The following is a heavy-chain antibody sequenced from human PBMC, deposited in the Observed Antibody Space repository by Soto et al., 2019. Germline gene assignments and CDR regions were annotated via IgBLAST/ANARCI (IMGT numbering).Heavy chain of an antibody. J-gene: IGHJ6*04. V-gene: IGHV3-73*01. CDR3: TRLPDYMDV. D-gene: IGHD3-16*01. CDR2: IRRKTNNYAT. Sequence: EVRLVESGGGLVQPGGSLRLSCAASGFSFSDSGIHWVRQASGKGLEWVGRIRRKTNNYATAYAASVEGRFSISRDDSKNTAFLQMNSLKTEDTVVYYCTRLPDYMDVWGKGTTVTVSS. CDR1: GFSFSDSG.